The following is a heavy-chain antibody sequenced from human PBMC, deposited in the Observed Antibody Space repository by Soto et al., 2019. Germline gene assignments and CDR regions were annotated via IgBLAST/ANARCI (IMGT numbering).Heavy chain of an antibody. CDR2: IYYSGST. D-gene: IGHD2-15*01. J-gene: IGHJ6*02. Sequence: SETLSLTCTVSGGSISSYYWSWIRQPPGKGLEWIGYIYYSGSTNYNPSLKSRVTISVDTSKNQFSLKLSSVTAADTAGYYCARDRGYCSGGSCPTVGYYYYGMDVWGQGTTVTVSS. CDR1: GGSISSYY. V-gene: IGHV4-59*01. CDR3: ARDRGYCSGGSCPTVGYYYYGMDV.